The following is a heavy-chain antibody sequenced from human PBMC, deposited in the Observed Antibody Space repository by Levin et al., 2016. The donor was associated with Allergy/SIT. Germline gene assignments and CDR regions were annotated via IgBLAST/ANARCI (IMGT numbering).Heavy chain of an antibody. Sequence: GSLRLSCTVSGGSINDFYWTWIRQSPGKGLEWIGCIYYSGTTYYNPSLKSRVTISVDTSKNKFSLRLSSVTAADTAVYYCARSWKFFDHWGQGAPVTVSS. CDR3: ARSWKFFDH. D-gene: IGHD1-1*01. CDR2: IYYSGTT. J-gene: IGHJ4*02. CDR1: GGSINDFY. V-gene: IGHV4-59*01.